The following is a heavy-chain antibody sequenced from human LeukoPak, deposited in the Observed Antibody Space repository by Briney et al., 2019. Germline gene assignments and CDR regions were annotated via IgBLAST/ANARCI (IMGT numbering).Heavy chain of an antibody. J-gene: IGHJ4*02. CDR2: ISSSSSHI. Sequence: GGSLRLSCAASGFIFSTYSMKWVRQAPGKGLEWVSSISSSSSHIYYAGSVKGRFTISRDNAKNSLYLQMNSLRAEDTAVYYCARYSSGWYINYWGQGTLVTVSS. CDR1: GFIFSTYS. D-gene: IGHD6-19*01. V-gene: IGHV3-21*01. CDR3: ARYSSGWYINY.